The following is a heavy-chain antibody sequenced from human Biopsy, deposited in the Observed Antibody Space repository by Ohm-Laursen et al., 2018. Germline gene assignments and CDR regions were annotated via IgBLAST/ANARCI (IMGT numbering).Heavy chain of an antibody. Sequence: SVKVSCKTPGGTFSNYGVNWVRQAPGQGLEWLGGNIPILGTGNYAQKFQDRVTVAADTSTSTATMELRSLRSDDTAVYYCATKLTGYFHHWGQGALVIVSS. D-gene: IGHD3-9*01. J-gene: IGHJ1*01. V-gene: IGHV1-69*06. CDR2: NIPILGTG. CDR3: ATKLTGYFHH. CDR1: GGTFSNYG.